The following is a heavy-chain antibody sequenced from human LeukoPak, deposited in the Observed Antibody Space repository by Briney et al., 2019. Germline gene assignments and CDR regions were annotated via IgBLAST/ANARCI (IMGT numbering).Heavy chain of an antibody. D-gene: IGHD6-13*01. CDR2: ISYDGSNK. CDR1: GFTFNAYD. J-gene: IGHJ4*02. V-gene: IGHV3-30*04. CDR3: ARTSSSWYGGFDY. Sequence: GGSLGLSCAASGFTFNAYDMHWVRQAPGKGLEWVAVISYDGSNKYYADSVKGRFTISRDNSKNTLYLQMNSLRAEDTAVYYCARTSSSWYGGFDYWGQGTLVTVSS.